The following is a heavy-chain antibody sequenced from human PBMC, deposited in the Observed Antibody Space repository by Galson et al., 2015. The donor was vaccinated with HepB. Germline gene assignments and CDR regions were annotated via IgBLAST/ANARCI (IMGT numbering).Heavy chain of an antibody. J-gene: IGHJ4*02. CDR2: IRSKANSYAT. CDR1: GFTFSGSA. D-gene: IGHD2-15*01. CDR3: TRTTGYCSGGSCYHRDY. V-gene: IGHV3-73*01. Sequence: SLRLSCAASGFTFSGSAMHWVRQASGKGLEWVGRIRSKANSYATAYAASVKGRFTISRDDSKNTAYLQMNSLKTEDTAVYYCTRTTGYCSGGSCYHRDYWGQGTLVTVSS.